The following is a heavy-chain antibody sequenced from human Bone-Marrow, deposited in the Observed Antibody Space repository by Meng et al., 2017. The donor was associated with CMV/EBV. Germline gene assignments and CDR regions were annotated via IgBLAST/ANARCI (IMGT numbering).Heavy chain of an antibody. Sequence: ASVKVSCKASGYTFTNYYIYWMRQAPGQGLEWVGWINPKSGGTRYAQTFQGRVTLTRDTAISTVYMELGSLTSDDTAVYYCARAYCGDNCPPGGDWGQGTLVTVSS. CDR3: ARAYCGDNCPPGGD. V-gene: IGHV1-2*02. CDR1: GYTFTNYY. CDR2: INPKSGGT. D-gene: IGHD2-21*01. J-gene: IGHJ4*02.